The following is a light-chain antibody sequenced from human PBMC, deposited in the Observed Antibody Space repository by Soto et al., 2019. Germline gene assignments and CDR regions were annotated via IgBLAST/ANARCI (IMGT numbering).Light chain of an antibody. CDR3: HQYGISPGT. J-gene: IGKJ1*01. CDR2: GAS. V-gene: IGKV3-20*01. CDR1: QSVTSNY. Sequence: EIVLTQSPGTLSSSPGERVTLSRRASQSVTSNYLAWYQQKPGQSPRLLIFGASIRDTGLPDRFSGGGSGRDFTLTISRLEPEDSAVYYCHQYGISPGTFGQGTKVDIK.